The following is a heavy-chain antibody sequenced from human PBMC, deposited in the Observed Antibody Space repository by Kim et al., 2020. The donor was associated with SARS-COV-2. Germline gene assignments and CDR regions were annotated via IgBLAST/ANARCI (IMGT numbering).Heavy chain of an antibody. D-gene: IGHD3-10*01. V-gene: IGHV3-23*01. J-gene: IGHJ4*02. Sequence: CADSVQGRFTISRDNSKNTLYLQMNSLRAEDTAVYYCAKAPRLWFGESNYWGQGTLVTVSS. CDR3: AKAPRLWFGESNY.